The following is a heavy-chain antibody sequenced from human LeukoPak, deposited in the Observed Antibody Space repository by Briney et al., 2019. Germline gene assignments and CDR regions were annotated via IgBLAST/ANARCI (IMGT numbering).Heavy chain of an antibody. CDR2: IIPIFRTA. D-gene: IGHD3-16*01. CDR3: ARYGSSTFGGVID. V-gene: IGHV1-69*06. Sequence: GIIPIFRTANYLQKLQGRGTITADKSTSTAYMEMSSLRSEDTAVYYCARYGSSTFGGVIDWGQGTLVTVSS. J-gene: IGHJ4*02.